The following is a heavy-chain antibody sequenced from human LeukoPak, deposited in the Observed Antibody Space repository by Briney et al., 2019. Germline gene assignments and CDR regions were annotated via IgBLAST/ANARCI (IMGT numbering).Heavy chain of an antibody. D-gene: IGHD3-9*01. CDR1: GGTFSSYA. CDR3: ARRSDILTGYQKDAFDI. Sequence: ASVKVSCKASGGTFSSYAISWVRQAPGQGLEWMGGIIPIFGTANYAQKFQGRVTITADGSTSTAYMELSSLRSEDTAMYYCARRSDILTGYQKDAFDIWGQGTMVTVSS. V-gene: IGHV1-69*13. CDR2: IIPIFGTA. J-gene: IGHJ3*02.